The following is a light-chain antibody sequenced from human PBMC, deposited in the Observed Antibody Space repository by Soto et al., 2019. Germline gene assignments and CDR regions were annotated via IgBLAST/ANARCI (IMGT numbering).Light chain of an antibody. J-gene: IGKJ2*01. CDR3: HQSNSSPHT. CDR1: QGISTW. CDR2: KAS. V-gene: IGKV1-5*03. Sequence: DIQMTQSPSTLSAFVGDRVIITCRASQGISTWLAWYQQKPGKGPKLLIQKASTLESGVPSRFSGSGSETEFTLTISGLQPDDLATYYCHQSNSSPHTFGQGTKLEIK.